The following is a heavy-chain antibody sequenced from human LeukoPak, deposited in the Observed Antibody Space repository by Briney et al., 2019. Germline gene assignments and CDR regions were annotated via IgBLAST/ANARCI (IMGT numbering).Heavy chain of an antibody. J-gene: IGHJ4*02. CDR1: GFSFSSYG. D-gene: IGHD5-18*01. Sequence: GGSLRLSCAASGFSFSSYGMHWVRQAPGKGLEWVAVISYDGSNKYYADSVKGRFTISRDNSKNTLYLQMNSLRAEDTAVYYCAGAYSFWGQGTLVTVFS. CDR3: AGAYSF. CDR2: ISYDGSNK. V-gene: IGHV3-30*03.